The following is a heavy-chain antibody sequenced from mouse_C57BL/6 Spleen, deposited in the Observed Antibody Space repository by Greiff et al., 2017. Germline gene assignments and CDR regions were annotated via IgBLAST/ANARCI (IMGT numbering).Heavy chain of an antibody. J-gene: IGHJ2*01. D-gene: IGHD1-1*01. CDR2: INPSNGGP. Sequence: VQLQHPGTELVKPGASVKLSCKASGYTFTSYWMHWVKRRPGQGLEWIGNINPSNGGPNYNEKFKSKATLTVDKSSSTAYMQLSSLTSEDSAVYYCARTPGSSYFDYWGQGTTLTVSS. CDR1: GYTFTSYW. CDR3: ARTPGSSYFDY. V-gene: IGHV1-53*01.